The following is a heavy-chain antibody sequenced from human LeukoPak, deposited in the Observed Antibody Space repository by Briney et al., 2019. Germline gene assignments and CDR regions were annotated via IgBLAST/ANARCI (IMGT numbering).Heavy chain of an antibody. CDR3: ARTITGTPRKSFDP. V-gene: IGHV2-70*11. D-gene: IGHD1-20*01. Sequence: SGPALVVPTQTLTLTCTFSGFSLNTGGMCVSWIRQPPGKALEWLARIDWDDDKYYSTSLKTRLTISKATSKNQVALTMTNMDPVDTATYYCARTITGTPRKSFDPWGEGTLVTVSS. J-gene: IGHJ5*02. CDR2: IDWDDDK. CDR1: GFSLNTGGMC.